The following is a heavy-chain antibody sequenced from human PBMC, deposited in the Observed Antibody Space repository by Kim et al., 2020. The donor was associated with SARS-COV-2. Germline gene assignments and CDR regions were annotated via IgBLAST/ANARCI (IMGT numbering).Heavy chain of an antibody. Sequence: GGSLRLSCAASGFTFSSYAMHWVRQAPGKGLEWVAVISYDGSNKYYADSVKGRFTISRDNSKNTLYLQMNSLRAEDTAVYYCARDRVGTMFGVVIRYGM. CDR3: ARDRVGTMFGVVIRYGM. J-gene: IGHJ6*01. D-gene: IGHD3-3*01. V-gene: IGHV3-30-3*01. CDR2: ISYDGSNK. CDR1: GFTFSSYA.